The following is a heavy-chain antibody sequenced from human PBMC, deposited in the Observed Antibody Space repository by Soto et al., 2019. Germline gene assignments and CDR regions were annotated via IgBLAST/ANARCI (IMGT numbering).Heavy chain of an antibody. CDR1: GYTLTELS. V-gene: IGHV1-24*01. D-gene: IGHD4-17*01. CDR3: ARDGYGDYAHDAFDI. J-gene: IGHJ3*02. CDR2: FDPEDGET. Sequence: ASVKVSCKVSGYTLTELSMHWVRQAPGKGLEWMGGFDPEDGETIYAQKFQGRVTMTEDTSTDTAYMELSRLRSDDTAVYYCARDGYGDYAHDAFDIWGQGTMVTVSS.